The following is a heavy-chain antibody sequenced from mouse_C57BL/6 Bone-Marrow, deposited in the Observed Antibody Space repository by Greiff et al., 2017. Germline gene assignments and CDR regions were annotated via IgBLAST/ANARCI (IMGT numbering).Heavy chain of an antibody. CDR3: ARHSRRGYYFDY. Sequence: EVQLVESGGGLVQPGASLKLSCAASGYTFSDYGMAWVRQAPRQGPEWVAFISNLAYSTYYADTVTGRSTFPRENAKNTRYLEMSSLRSEYTAMYYCARHSRRGYYFDYWGQGTTRTVSS. CDR2: ISNLAYST. D-gene: IGHD2-12*01. V-gene: IGHV5-15*01. CDR1: GYTFSDYG. J-gene: IGHJ2*01.